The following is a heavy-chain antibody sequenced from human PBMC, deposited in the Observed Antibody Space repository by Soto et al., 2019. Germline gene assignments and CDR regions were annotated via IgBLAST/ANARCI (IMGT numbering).Heavy chain of an antibody. CDR1: GRTFSRYA. J-gene: IGHJ5*02. D-gene: IGHD6-13*01. V-gene: IGHV1-69*13. Sequence: SVKVSCKASGRTFSRYAISWVRQAPGQWIEWMGGIIPILGTANYAQKFRGRVTITADESTRTAYMERSSLRSEDTAVYYCASELSIAAAGPRDWFDPWGQGTLVTVSS. CDR2: IIPILGTA. CDR3: ASELSIAAAGPRDWFDP.